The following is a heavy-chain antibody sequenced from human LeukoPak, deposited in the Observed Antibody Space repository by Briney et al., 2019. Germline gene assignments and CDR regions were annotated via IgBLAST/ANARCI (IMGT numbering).Heavy chain of an antibody. J-gene: IGHJ3*02. CDR1: GFTFSSSA. V-gene: IGHV1-58*01. Sequence: GASVKVSCKASGFTFSSSAVQWVRQARGQRLGWIGWIVVGSGNTNYAQKFQERVTITRDMSTSTAYMELSSLRSEDTAVYYCAVFILGASRRSDDAFDIWGQGTMVTVSS. D-gene: IGHD3-10*01. CDR3: AVFILGASRRSDDAFDI. CDR2: IVVGSGNT.